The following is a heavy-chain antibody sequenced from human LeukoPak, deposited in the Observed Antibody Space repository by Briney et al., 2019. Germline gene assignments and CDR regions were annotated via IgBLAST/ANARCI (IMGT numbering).Heavy chain of an antibody. D-gene: IGHD5-12*01. CDR2: INWNGGTI. CDR1: GFTFNDYA. Sequence: GGSLRLSCAASGFTFNDYAMHWVRQAPGKGLEWVSGINWNGGTIDYADSVKGRFTISRDNAKNSLYLQMNSLKPEDTAFYYCTKRGGYGQYYFDYWGQGTLVSVSS. CDR3: TKRGGYGQYYFDY. V-gene: IGHV3-9*01. J-gene: IGHJ4*02.